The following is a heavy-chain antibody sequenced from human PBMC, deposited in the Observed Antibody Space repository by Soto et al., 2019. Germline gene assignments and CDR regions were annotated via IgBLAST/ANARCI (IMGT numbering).Heavy chain of an antibody. CDR2: IHYSGST. CDR3: AAHDSGGYYAEY. J-gene: IGHJ4*02. CDR1: GDSVTISDYY. Sequence: QLQLQESGPGLVKPSETLSLTCTVSGDSVTISDYYWGWIRQPPVKGLEWIGSIHYSGSTYYNPSLKSRVNISGDTSKKQFSLKLTSVTAADAAVYYCAAHDSGGYYAEYWGQGTLVTVSA. D-gene: IGHD3-22*01. V-gene: IGHV4-39*01.